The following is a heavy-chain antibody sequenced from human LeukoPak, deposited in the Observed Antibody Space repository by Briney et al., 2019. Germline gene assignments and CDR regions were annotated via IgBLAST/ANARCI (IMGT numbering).Heavy chain of an antibody. CDR2: INPNSGGT. J-gene: IGHJ4*02. V-gene: IGHV1-2*06. CDR3: AIESSIQLWTIEFDY. Sequence: ASVKVSCKASGYTLSDYYMHWVRQAPGQGLEWIGRINPNSGGTNYAQKFQGRVTMTRDTSISTAYMELSRLRSDDTAVYYCAIESSIQLWTIEFDYWGQGTLVTVSS. CDR1: GYTLSDYY. D-gene: IGHD5-18*01.